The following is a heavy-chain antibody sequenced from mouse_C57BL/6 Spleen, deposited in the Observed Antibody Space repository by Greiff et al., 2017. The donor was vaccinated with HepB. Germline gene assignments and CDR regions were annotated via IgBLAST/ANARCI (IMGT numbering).Heavy chain of an antibody. D-gene: IGHD4-1*01. Sequence: EVKLVESEGGLVQPGSSMKLSCTASGFTFSDYYMAWVRQVPEKGLEWVANINYDGSSTYYLDSLKSRFIISRDNAKNILYLQMSRLKSEDTATYYCARVANWDVRYYFDYRGQGTTLTVSS. CDR2: INYDGSST. V-gene: IGHV5-16*01. CDR3: ARVANWDVRYYFDY. CDR1: GFTFSDYY. J-gene: IGHJ2*01.